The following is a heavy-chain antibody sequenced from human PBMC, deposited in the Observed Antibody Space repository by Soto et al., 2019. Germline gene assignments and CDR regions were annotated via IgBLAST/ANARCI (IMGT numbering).Heavy chain of an antibody. D-gene: IGHD4-17*01. V-gene: IGHV3-48*03. CDR3: ASPYGDYDYYYYYGMDV. CDR1: GFTFSSYE. J-gene: IGHJ6*02. CDR2: ISSSGSTI. Sequence: GGSLRLSCAASGFTFSSYEMNWVRQAPGKGLEWVSYISSSGSTIYYADSVKGRFTISRDNAKNSLYLQMNSLRAEDTAVYYCASPYGDYDYYYYYGMDVWGQGTTVTVSS.